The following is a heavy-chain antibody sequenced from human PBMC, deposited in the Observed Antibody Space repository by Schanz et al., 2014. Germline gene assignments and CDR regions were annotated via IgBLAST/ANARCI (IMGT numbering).Heavy chain of an antibody. CDR3: ARENLNWEAFDI. CDR2: ISGGGGGYR. CDR1: GFTFSSYA. D-gene: IGHD7-27*01. Sequence: EVQLLESGGGLVQPGGSLRLSCAVSGFTFSSYAMSWVRQAPGKGLEWVSTISGGGGGYRPYADSVKGRFTISRDNAKNSLYLQMNSLRGEDTAVYYCARENLNWEAFDIWGQGTMVTVSS. J-gene: IGHJ3*02. V-gene: IGHV3-23*01.